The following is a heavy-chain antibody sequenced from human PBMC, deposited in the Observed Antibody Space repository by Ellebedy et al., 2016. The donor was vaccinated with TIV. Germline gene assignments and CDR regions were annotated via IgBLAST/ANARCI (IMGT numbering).Heavy chain of an antibody. V-gene: IGHV3-7*01. CDR3: ATDGSYGDYRSPAHAFVI. CDR1: RFSFSSYW. Sequence: GESLKISCAVSRFSFSSYWMSWVRQAPGKGLKWVANINQDGREEYYVDSVRGRFTISRDNAKNSLYLQMNSLRVEDTSVYYCATDGSYGDYRSPAHAFVIWGQGTMVTVSS. CDR2: INQDGREE. D-gene: IGHD4-17*01. J-gene: IGHJ3*02.